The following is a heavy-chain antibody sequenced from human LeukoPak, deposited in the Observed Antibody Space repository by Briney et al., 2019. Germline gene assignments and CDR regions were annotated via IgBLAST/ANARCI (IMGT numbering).Heavy chain of an antibody. CDR3: ARELYYYYYYMDV. Sequence: SETLSLTCAVYGGSFSGYYWSWIRQPPGEGLEWIGEINHSGSTNYNPSLKSRVTISVDTSKNQFSLKLSSVTAADTAVYYCARELYYYYYYMDVWGKGTTVTISS. CDR1: GGSFSGYY. V-gene: IGHV4-34*01. CDR2: INHSGST. J-gene: IGHJ6*03.